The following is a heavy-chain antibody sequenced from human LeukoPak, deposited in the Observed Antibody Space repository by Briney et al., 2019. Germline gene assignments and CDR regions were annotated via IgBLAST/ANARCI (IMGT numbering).Heavy chain of an antibody. CDR2: ILGSGVTT. CDR1: GFTFSNYA. D-gene: IGHD3-9*01. Sequence: GASLRLSCAASGFTFSNYAMSWVREAPGKGLEWVSAILGSGVTTYYADSVKGRFTVSRDNSKSTLYLQMNTLRAEDTALYYCAKWGDYDVLTGYYVPDYWGQGTLVTVSS. V-gene: IGHV3-23*01. CDR3: AKWGDYDVLTGYYVPDY. J-gene: IGHJ4*02.